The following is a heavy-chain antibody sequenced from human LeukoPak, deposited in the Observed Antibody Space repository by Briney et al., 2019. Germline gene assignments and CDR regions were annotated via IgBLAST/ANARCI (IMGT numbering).Heavy chain of an antibody. CDR2: IYHSGIT. J-gene: IGHJ4*02. D-gene: IGHD1-26*01. CDR1: DGSISSGTFY. Sequence: SETLSLTCTVSDGSISSGTFYWSWIRQPPGKGLEWIGYIYHSGITYYNPSLKSRVTISIDRSKNQFSLKLSSVTAADTAIYYCARSRDTWADYWGQGILVTVSS. V-gene: IGHV4-30-2*01. CDR3: ARSRDTWADY.